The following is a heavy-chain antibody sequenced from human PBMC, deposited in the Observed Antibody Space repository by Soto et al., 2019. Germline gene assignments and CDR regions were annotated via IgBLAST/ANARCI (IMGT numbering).Heavy chain of an antibody. CDR1: GGTFSSHT. CDR2: IIPALGTA. D-gene: IGHD4-17*01. Sequence: QDQLVQSGAEVKKPGSSVKVSCKASGGTFSSHTFSWVRQAPGQGLEWMGRIIPALGTATYAQKFQGRVTSTADESATTVYMELNSLRSEDTAVYYCARPYFGDYWYFDLWGRGTLVTVSS. CDR3: ARPYFGDYWYFDL. J-gene: IGHJ2*01. V-gene: IGHV1-69*08.